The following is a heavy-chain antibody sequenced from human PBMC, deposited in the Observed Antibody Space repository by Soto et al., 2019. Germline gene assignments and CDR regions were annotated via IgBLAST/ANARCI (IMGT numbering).Heavy chain of an antibody. J-gene: IGHJ6*02. D-gene: IGHD3-10*01. CDR2: IIPILGIA. V-gene: IGHV1-69*08. Sequence: QVQLVQSGAEVKKPGSSVKVSCKASGGTFSSYTISWVRQAPGQGLEWMGRIIPILGIANYAQKFQGRVTITADKSTSTAYMELSSLRSEDTAVYYCARDPNYYVSGSYYHYYGMDVWGQGTTVTVSS. CDR3: ARDPNYYVSGSYYHYYGMDV. CDR1: GGTFSSYT.